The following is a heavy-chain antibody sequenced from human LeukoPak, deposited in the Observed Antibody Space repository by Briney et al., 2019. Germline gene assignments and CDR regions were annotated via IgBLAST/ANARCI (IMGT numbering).Heavy chain of an antibody. CDR3: ARDPEITMTVASLDWYFDL. V-gene: IGHV3-33*01. J-gene: IGHJ2*01. Sequence: PGGSLRLSCAASGFTFSSYGMHWVRQAPGKGLEWVAVIWYDGSNKYYADSVKGRFTISRDNSKNTLYLQMNSLRAEDTAVYYCARDPEITMTVASLDWYFDLWGRGTLVTVSS. CDR2: IWYDGSNK. D-gene: IGHD3-22*01. CDR1: GFTFSSYG.